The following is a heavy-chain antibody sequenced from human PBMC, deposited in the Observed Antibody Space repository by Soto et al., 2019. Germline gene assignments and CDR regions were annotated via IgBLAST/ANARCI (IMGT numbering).Heavy chain of an antibody. CDR2: IKQDGSET. J-gene: IGHJ4*02. D-gene: IGHD5-12*01. Sequence: GGSLRLSCAASGFTFSNHWMTWVRQAPGKGLEWVAIIKQDGSETYSVDSVKGRFTISRDNAKNSLSLQMNSLRAEDTAVYYCATLNGYDYWGQGTLVTVSS. CDR1: GFTFSNHW. CDR3: ATLNGYDY. V-gene: IGHV3-7*02.